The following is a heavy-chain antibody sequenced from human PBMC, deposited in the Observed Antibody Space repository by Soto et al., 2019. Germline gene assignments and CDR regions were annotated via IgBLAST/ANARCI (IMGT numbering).Heavy chain of an antibody. J-gene: IGHJ6*04. CDR1: GFTFSNYW. D-gene: IGHD3-10*01. CDR3: ARGGFDSGPGRMDV. CDR2: TKSDGSGT. V-gene: IGHV3-74*01. Sequence: EVQLVESGGGLLQPGGSLTLSCTASGFTFSNYWMHWVRQAPGKGLVWVSRTKSDGSGTSYTDSVKGRFTISRDNAYNTLYLQMSNLRAEDTAVYYCARGGFDSGPGRMDVWGKGPTVIVSS.